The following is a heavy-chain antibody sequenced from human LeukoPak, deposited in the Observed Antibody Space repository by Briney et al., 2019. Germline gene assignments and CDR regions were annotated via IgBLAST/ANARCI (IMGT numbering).Heavy chain of an antibody. Sequence: PGGSLRLSCAASGFTFDDYGMSWVRQAPGKGLEWVSGINWNGGSTGYADSVKGRFTISRDNAKNSLYLQMNSLRAEDTALYYCARAPLGEYPFYYYYYMDVWGKGTTVNVSS. CDR3: ARAPLGEYPFYYYYYMDV. V-gene: IGHV3-20*04. D-gene: IGHD3-16*01. J-gene: IGHJ6*03. CDR2: INWNGGST. CDR1: GFTFDDYG.